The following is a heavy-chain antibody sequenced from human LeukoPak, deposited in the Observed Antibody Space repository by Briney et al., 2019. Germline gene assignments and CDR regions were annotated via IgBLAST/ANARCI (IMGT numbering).Heavy chain of an antibody. Sequence: SETLSLTCAVYGGSFSGYYWSWIRQPPGKGLEWIGEINHSGSTNYNPSLKSRVTMSVDTSKNQFSLKLSSVTAADTAVYYCARFSSNPSRIRLKNWFDPWGQGTLVTVSS. CDR2: INHSGST. J-gene: IGHJ5*02. D-gene: IGHD6-13*01. V-gene: IGHV4-34*01. CDR1: GGSFSGYY. CDR3: ARFSSNPSRIRLKNWFDP.